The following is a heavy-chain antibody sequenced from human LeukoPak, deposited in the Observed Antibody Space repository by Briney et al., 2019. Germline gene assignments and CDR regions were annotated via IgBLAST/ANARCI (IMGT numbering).Heavy chain of an antibody. V-gene: IGHV4-30-2*01. D-gene: IGHD2-15*01. CDR2: IYHSGST. J-gene: IGHJ4*02. CDR3: ARITRHCSGGSCGSSPRSPDY. CDR1: GGSISSGGYS. Sequence: PSETLSLTCAVSGGSISSGGYSWSWIRQPPGTGLEWIGYIYHSGSTYYNPSLKSRVTISVDRSKNQFSLKLSSVTAADTAVYYCARITRHCSGGSCGSSPRSPDYWGQGTLVTVSS.